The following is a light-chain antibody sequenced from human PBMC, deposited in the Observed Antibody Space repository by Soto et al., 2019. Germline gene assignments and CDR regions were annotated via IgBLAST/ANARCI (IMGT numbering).Light chain of an antibody. Sequence: DIQMTQSPSSLSASVGDRVTITCQASQDISNYLNWYQQKPGKAPKLLIYDASNLETGVPSRFIGSGSGGDFTVTISSLQAEDIATSYCQQYDNLPPYTFGQGTKLEIK. V-gene: IGKV1-33*01. J-gene: IGKJ2*01. CDR1: QDISNY. CDR2: DAS. CDR3: QQYDNLPPYT.